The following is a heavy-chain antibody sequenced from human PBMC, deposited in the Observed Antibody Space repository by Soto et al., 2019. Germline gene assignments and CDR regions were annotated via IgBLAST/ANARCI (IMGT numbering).Heavy chain of an antibody. CDR2: IYHTGNT. V-gene: IGHV4-30-4*01. D-gene: IGHD2-2*01. CDR1: GGSTSDDSY. CDR3: ARDEYQLLSSVSWFDS. Sequence: SETLSLTCTVSGGSTSDDSYRSCIRQTPGKGLEWIGYIYHTGNTYYNPSLRSRVSISVDKSKSQFSLKLISVTAADTAVYFCARDEYQLLSSVSWFDSWGQGTLVTVSS. J-gene: IGHJ5*01.